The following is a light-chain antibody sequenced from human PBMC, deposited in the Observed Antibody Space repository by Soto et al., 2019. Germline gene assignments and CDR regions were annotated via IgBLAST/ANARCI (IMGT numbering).Light chain of an antibody. Sequence: DIQMTQSPSSLSASVGDRVTITCRASQSISNYLNWYQQKPGKAPKLLIYTASSLQSGVPSRFSGSGSGTDFTLTISSLQPEDFAVYYCQQRDNWPLAWTFGQGTKVEI. CDR1: QSISNY. CDR2: TAS. CDR3: QQRDNWPLAWT. J-gene: IGKJ1*01. V-gene: IGKV1-39*01.